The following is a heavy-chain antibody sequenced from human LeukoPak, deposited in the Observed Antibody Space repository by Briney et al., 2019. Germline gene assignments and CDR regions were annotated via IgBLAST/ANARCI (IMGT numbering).Heavy chain of an antibody. D-gene: IGHD2-15*01. J-gene: IGHJ6*03. V-gene: IGHV4-31*03. Sequence: SQTLSLTCTVSGGSISSGGYYWGWIRQHPGKGLEWIGYIYYSGSTYYNPSLKSRVTISVDTSKNQFSLKLSPVTAADTAVYYCALRASSDYYYYYYMDAWGKGTTVTVSS. CDR3: ALRASSDYYYYYYMDA. CDR2: IYYSGST. CDR1: GGSISSGGYY.